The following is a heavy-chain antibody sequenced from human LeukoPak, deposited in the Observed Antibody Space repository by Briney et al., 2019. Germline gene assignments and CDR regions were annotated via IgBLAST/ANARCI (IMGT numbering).Heavy chain of an antibody. J-gene: IGHJ3*02. CDR2: IIPIFGTA. CDR1: GGTFSSYA. CDR3: AKDPHSTVVTRGTFDI. Sequence: SVKVSCKASGGTFSSYAISWVRQAPGQGLEWMGGIIPIFGTANYAQKFQGRVTITADESTSTAYMELSSLRSEDTAVYYCAKDPHSTVVTRGTFDIWGQGTMVTVSS. D-gene: IGHD4-23*01. V-gene: IGHV1-69*01.